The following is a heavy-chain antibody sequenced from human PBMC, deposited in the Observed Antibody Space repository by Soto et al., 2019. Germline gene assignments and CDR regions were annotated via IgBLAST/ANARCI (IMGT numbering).Heavy chain of an antibody. CDR2: IYPGDSDR. CDR1: GYTFDNYW. Sequence: GESLKISCKGSGYTFDNYWIGWVRQMPGKGLEWMAIIYPGDSDRRYSPSFQGQVTISADQSISTAYLQWSSLKASDTAMYYCARPSNNYVDHWGQGTLVTVSS. CDR3: ARPSNNYVDH. J-gene: IGHJ4*02. V-gene: IGHV5-51*01.